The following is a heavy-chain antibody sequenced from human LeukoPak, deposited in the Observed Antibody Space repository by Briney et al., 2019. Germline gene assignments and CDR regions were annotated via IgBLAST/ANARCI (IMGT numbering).Heavy chain of an antibody. V-gene: IGHV3-49*04. CDR2: IRSKAYGGTT. J-gene: IGHJ6*02. D-gene: IGHD2-21*01. Sequence: GGSLRLSCTASGFTFGDYAMSWVRQAPGKGLEWVGFIRSKAYGGTTEYAASVKGRFTISRDDSKSIAYLQMNSLKTEDTAVYYCTRDSHSMIAYYYYYGMDVWGQGTTVTVSS. CDR3: TRDSHSMIAYYYYYGMDV. CDR1: GFTFGDYA.